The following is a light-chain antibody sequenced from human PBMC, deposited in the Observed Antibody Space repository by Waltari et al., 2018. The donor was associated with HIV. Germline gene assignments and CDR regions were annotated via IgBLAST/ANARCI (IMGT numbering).Light chain of an antibody. Sequence: QSVLTQPPSISGAPGQRITVSCSGTSSTIGAGSDVHWYQQLPGTAPKLLLYKNKNRPSGVPDRFSASKSDASASLAITGLQAADEGDYFCQSYDTSLSAWVFGGGTRLTVL. J-gene: IGLJ2*01. V-gene: IGLV1-40*03. CDR1: SSTIGAGSD. CDR3: QSYDTSLSAWV. CDR2: KNK.